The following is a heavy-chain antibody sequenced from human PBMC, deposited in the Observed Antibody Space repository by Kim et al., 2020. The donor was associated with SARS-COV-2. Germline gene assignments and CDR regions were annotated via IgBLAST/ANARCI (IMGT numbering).Heavy chain of an antibody. CDR3: ARSIAAASVRINWFDP. CDR2: IYYSGST. D-gene: IGHD6-13*01. CDR1: GGSISSSSYY. Sequence: SETLSLTCTVSGGSISSSSYYWGWIRQPPGKGLEWIGSIYYSGSTYYNPSLKSRVTISVDTSKNQFSLKLSSVTAADTAVYYCARSIAAASVRINWFDPWGQGTLVTVSS. J-gene: IGHJ5*02. V-gene: IGHV4-39*01.